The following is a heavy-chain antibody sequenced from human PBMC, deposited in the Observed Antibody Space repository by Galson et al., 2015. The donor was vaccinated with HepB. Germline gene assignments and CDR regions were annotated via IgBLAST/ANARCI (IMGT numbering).Heavy chain of an antibody. Sequence: SLRLSCAASGFTFSSYAMHWVRQAPGKGLEWVAVISYDGSNKYYADSVKGRFSISRDNSKNTLYLQMNSLRAEDTAVYYRARTAITMIVVVPDYWGQGTLVTVSS. CDR2: ISYDGSNK. D-gene: IGHD3-22*01. CDR3: ARTAITMIVVVPDY. J-gene: IGHJ4*02. V-gene: IGHV3-30-3*01. CDR1: GFTFSSYA.